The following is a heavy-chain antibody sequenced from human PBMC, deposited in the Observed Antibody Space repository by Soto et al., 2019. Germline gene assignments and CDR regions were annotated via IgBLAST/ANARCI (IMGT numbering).Heavy chain of an antibody. CDR1: GGSFSGYY. J-gene: IGHJ6*02. V-gene: IGHV4-34*01. Sequence: QVQLQQWGAGLLKPSETLSLTCAVYGGSFSGYYWSWIRQPPGKGLEWIREINHSGSSNYNPSLKSRATISVGTSRNQFSLKLSSVTAADTAVYYWASPIPRLVGNGMDVWGQGITVTVSS. CDR3: ASPIPRLVGNGMDV. CDR2: INHSGSS. D-gene: IGHD1-26*01.